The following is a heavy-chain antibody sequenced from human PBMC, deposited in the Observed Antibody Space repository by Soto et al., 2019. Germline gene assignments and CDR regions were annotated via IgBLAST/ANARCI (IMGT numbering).Heavy chain of an antibody. Sequence: QVQLQESGPGLVKPSQTLSLSFTVSGGSISSGGNYWSWISQHPGKGLEWIGYIYYSGSTYYNPSLKSRVTISVDTSKNQFSLKLSSVTAADTAVYYCARDSTVTTTLLDVWGQGTTVIVSS. CDR1: GGSISSGGNY. V-gene: IGHV4-31*03. D-gene: IGHD4-17*01. J-gene: IGHJ6*02. CDR2: IYYSGST. CDR3: ARDSTVTTTLLDV.